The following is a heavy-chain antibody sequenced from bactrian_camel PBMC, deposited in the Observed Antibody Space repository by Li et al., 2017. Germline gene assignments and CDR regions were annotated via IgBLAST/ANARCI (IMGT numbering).Heavy chain of an antibody. CDR3: AALGIRYDCRQITQWGTFDATS. Sequence: HVQLVESGGGSVQTGGSLRLSCTISGDTNNTYCWGWFRQAPYRREREGVASIGKDFGPTYADTLSRRFTISQDNAKNTLYLQMNSLKPEDTDVYYCAALGIRYDCRQITQWGTFDATSWGQGTQVTVS. CDR2: IGKDFGPT. J-gene: IGHJ4*01. V-gene: IGHV3S1*01. CDR1: GDTNNTYC. D-gene: IGHD6*01.